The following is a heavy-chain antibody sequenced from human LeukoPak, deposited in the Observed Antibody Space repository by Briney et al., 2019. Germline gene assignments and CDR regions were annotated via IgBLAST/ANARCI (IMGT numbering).Heavy chain of an antibody. CDR3: ARDSGDYVPFDY. CDR2: INPITGGT. D-gene: IGHD4-17*01. Sequence: ASVKVSCKASGYSFTGYYMHWARQAPGQGLEWMGWINPITGGTSYAQKLQGRVTMTRDTSISTAYMELSRLRCDDTAVYFCARDSGDYVPFDYWGQGTLVTVSS. V-gene: IGHV1-2*02. J-gene: IGHJ4*02. CDR1: GYSFTGYY.